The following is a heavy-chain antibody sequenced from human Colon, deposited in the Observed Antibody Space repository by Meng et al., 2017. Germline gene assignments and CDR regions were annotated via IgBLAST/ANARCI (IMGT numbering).Heavy chain of an antibody. J-gene: IGHJ4*02. CDR3: ARGRRDGYNLDY. CDR2: INRDGSST. Sequence: VQLVESGGGVVPPGRSLRLSCAASGFTFSSNGMHWVRQSPGKGVVWVSRINRDGSSTSYADSVKGRFTISRDDAKNTLYLQMNSLRAEDTAVYYCARGRRDGYNLDYWGQGTLVTVSS. D-gene: IGHD5-24*01. V-gene: IGHV3-74*02. CDR1: GFTFSSNG.